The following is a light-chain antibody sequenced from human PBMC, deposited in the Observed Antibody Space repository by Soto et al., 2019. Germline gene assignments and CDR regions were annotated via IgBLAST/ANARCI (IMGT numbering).Light chain of an antibody. Sequence: DIVMTQSPDSLAVSLGERATINCKSSQSVLDSSNNKNYLAWYQLKPGQPPKLLIYWASTRESGVPDRFSGSGSGTDFTLTISSLQAEDVAVYYCQQFSYTHFMYTFGQGTKLEIK. CDR3: QQFSYTHFMYT. CDR2: WAS. V-gene: IGKV4-1*01. J-gene: IGKJ2*01. CDR1: QSVLDSSNNKNY.